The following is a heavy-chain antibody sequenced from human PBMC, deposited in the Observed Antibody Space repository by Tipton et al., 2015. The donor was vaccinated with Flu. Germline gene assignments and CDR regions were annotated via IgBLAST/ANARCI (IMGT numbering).Heavy chain of an antibody. J-gene: IGHJ6*02. V-gene: IGHV3-53*01. CDR3: AREGSRYFYYGMDV. CDR2: IYSGGST. CDR1: GFTFSSYA. Sequence: SLRLSCAASGFTFSSYAMSWVRQASGKGLEWVSVIYSGGSTYYADSVKGRFTISRDNSKNTLYLQMNSLRAEDTAVYYCAREGSRYFYYGMDVWCQGTSVTVSS. D-gene: IGHD1-26*01.